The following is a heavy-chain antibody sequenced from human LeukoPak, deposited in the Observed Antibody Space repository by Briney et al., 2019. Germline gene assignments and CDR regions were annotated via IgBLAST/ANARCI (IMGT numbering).Heavy chain of an antibody. J-gene: IGHJ6*02. Sequence: GGSLRLSCAASGFTVSSNFMSWVRQAPGRGLEWVSVNYSGGSTYYADSVKGRFTISRDNSKNTLYLQMNSLRAEDTAVYYCARENWIPDYYYYGMDVWGQGTTVTVSS. V-gene: IGHV3-53*01. CDR3: ARENWIPDYYYYGMDV. CDR2: NYSGGST. D-gene: IGHD1-1*01. CDR1: GFTVSSNF.